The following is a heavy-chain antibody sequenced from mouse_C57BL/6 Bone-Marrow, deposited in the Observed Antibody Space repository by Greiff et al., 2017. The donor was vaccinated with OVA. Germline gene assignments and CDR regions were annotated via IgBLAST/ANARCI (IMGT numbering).Heavy chain of an antibody. J-gene: IGHJ4*01. D-gene: IGHD2-4*01. CDR3: TRRYYDFTSTYYYAMDY. CDR2: IDPEDGET. V-gene: IGHV14-4*01. CDR1: GFNIKDDY. Sequence: VQLQQSGAELVRPGASVKLSCTASGFNIKDDYMHWVKQRPEQGLEWIGWIDPEDGETEYASQFQGKATITADTSSNTAYLQLSSLTSDDTAVYSCTRRYYDFTSTYYYAMDYWGQGTSVTVSS.